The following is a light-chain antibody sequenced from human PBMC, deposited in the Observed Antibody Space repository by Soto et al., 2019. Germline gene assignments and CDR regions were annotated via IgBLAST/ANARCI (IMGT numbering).Light chain of an antibody. Sequence: QSALTQPASVSGSPGQSITISCTGISSDVGNYNLVSWYRHHPGKAPKLMIYEGNRRPSGVSNRYSGSKSGNSASLTISGLQADDEADYYCCSLTTSHTYVFGSGTKLTVL. CDR2: EGN. CDR1: SSDVGNYNL. V-gene: IGLV2-14*02. J-gene: IGLJ1*01. CDR3: CSLTTSHTYV.